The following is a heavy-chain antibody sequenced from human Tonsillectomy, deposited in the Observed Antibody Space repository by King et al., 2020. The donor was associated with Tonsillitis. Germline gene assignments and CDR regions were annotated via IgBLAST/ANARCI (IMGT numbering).Heavy chain of an antibody. CDR1: GYTFTGYY. CDR3: ARAFPYYVSSGCLY. CDR2: INPNSGGT. V-gene: IGHV1-2*02. Sequence: QLVQSGAEVKKPGASVKVSCKASGYTFTGYYMHWVRQAPGQGLEWMGWINPNSGGTNYAQKFQGRVTMTRDTSISTAYMGLGRLRSDDTAVYYCARAFPYYVSSGCLYWGQGTLVTVSS. D-gene: IGHD3-22*01. J-gene: IGHJ4*02.